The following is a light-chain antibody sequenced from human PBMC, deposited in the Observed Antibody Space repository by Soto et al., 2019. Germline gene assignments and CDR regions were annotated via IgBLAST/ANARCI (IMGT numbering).Light chain of an antibody. CDR1: KNDIGVYDF. CDR3: KSYASSNTYV. Sequence: QSALTQPPSSSGSPGQSVTISCTGTKNDIGVYDFVSWYQHHPGKAPRLIIYEVVQRPSGVPDRFSGYKSGNTASLTVSGLQAADEGDYFCKSYASSNTYVFGSGTKLTVL. V-gene: IGLV2-8*01. CDR2: EVV. J-gene: IGLJ1*01.